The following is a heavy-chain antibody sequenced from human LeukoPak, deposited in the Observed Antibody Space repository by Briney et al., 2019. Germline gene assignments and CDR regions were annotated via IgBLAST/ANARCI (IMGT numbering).Heavy chain of an antibody. CDR2: ISSSSSYI. Sequence: PGGSLRLSCAASGFTFSSYSMNWVRQAPGKGLEWVSSISSSSSYIYYADSVKGRFTISRDNAKNSLYLQMNSLRAEDTAVYYCARGGFGSGSYSDYWGQGTLVTVSS. V-gene: IGHV3-21*01. CDR3: ARGGFGSGSYSDY. D-gene: IGHD3-10*01. J-gene: IGHJ4*02. CDR1: GFTFSSYS.